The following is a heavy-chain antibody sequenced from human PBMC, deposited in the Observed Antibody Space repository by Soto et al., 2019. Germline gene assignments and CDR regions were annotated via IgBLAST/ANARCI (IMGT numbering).Heavy chain of an antibody. D-gene: IGHD4-4*01. CDR2: IYYSWST. CDR1: GGSVSSYY. J-gene: IGHJ4*02. Sequence: QVQLQESGPGLVKPSETLSLTCTVSGGSVSSYYWSWLRQPPGKGLEWIGYIYYSWSTNYNPSLKSRVTISVDTSKNQFSLKLSSVAAAETDVYYCARVDYSNYVDYWGQGTLVTVSS. V-gene: IGHV4-59*02. CDR3: ARVDYSNYVDY.